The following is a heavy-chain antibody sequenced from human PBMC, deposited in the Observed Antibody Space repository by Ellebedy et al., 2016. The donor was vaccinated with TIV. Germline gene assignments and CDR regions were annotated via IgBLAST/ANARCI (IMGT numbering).Heavy chain of an antibody. CDR3: ARDLFPFVLDS. J-gene: IGHJ4*02. Sequence: AASVKVSCKASGYTFIGYTLHWLRHAPGHGLEWMGWLNPNNGDTHYAQKFQGRLTMTRDTSISTAYMELSSLRSDDTAVYYCARDLFPFVLDSWGQGTLVTVSS. CDR2: LNPNNGDT. V-gene: IGHV1-2*02. CDR1: GYTFIGYT. D-gene: IGHD3-10*01.